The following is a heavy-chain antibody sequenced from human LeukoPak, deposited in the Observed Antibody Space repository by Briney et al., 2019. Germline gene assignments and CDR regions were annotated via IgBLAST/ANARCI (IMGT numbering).Heavy chain of an antibody. Sequence: SETLSLTCTVSGGSISSGGYYWSWIRQHPGKGLEWIGYIYYSGSTYYNPSLKSRVTISVDTSKNQFSLKLSSVTAADTAVYYCARDFYGSGSPTPGYWGQGTLVTVSS. D-gene: IGHD3-10*01. J-gene: IGHJ4*02. V-gene: IGHV4-31*03. CDR2: IYYSGST. CDR1: GGSISSGGYY. CDR3: ARDFYGSGSPTPGY.